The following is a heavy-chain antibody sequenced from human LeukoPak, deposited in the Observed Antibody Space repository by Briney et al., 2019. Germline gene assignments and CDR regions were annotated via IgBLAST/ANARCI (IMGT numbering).Heavy chain of an antibody. J-gene: IGHJ4*02. CDR3: ARVRSGEERAWAY. CDR2: ITPKSGDT. CDR1: GYTFSVCY. D-gene: IGHD1-1*01. V-gene: IGHV1-2*02. Sequence: ASVKVSCKASGYTFSVCYIHWVRQAPGQGLEYVGWITPKSGDTYSPQPFQGRVTMTRDASISTAYMELSSLRSDDTAVYFGARVRSGEERAWAYWGQGTLVTVSS.